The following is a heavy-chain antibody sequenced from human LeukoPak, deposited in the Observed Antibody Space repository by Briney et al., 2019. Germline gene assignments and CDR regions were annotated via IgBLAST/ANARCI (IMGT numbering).Heavy chain of an antibody. CDR2: IIPIFGIA. Sequence: GSSVKVSCKASGGTFSSYAISWVRQAPGQGLEWMGRIIPIFGIANYAQKFQGRVTITADKSTSTAYMELSSLRSEDAAVCYCARDGYNNYFDYWGQGTLVTVSS. CDR1: GGTFSSYA. J-gene: IGHJ4*02. V-gene: IGHV1-69*04. CDR3: ARDGYNNYFDY. D-gene: IGHD5-24*01.